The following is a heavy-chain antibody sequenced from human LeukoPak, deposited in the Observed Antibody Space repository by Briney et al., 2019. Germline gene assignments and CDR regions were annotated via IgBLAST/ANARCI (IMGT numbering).Heavy chain of an antibody. Sequence: SETLSLTCTVSGGSISSSSYNWGWNRPPPGQGLEWNVSHYYSGSTYYNPSLKSRVTISVDTSKNQFSLKLSSVTAADTAVYYCASSTTAAASFYFDYWGQGTLVTVSS. CDR3: ASSTTAAASFYFDY. CDR1: GGSISSSSYN. V-gene: IGHV4-39*01. J-gene: IGHJ4*02. D-gene: IGHD6-13*01. CDR2: HYYSGST.